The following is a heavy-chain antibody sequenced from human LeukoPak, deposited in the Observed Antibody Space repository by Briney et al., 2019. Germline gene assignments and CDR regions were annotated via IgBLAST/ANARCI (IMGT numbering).Heavy chain of an antibody. D-gene: IGHD1-1*01. V-gene: IGHV4-34*01. CDR1: GFTFTSYW. Sequence: GSLRLSCAASGFTFTSYWMTWVRQPPGKGLEWIGEINHSGSTNYNPSLKSRVTISVDTSKNQFSLKLSSVTAADTAVYYCARVLEAGPFDYWGQGTLVTVSS. CDR2: INHSGST. CDR3: ARVLEAGPFDY. J-gene: IGHJ4*02.